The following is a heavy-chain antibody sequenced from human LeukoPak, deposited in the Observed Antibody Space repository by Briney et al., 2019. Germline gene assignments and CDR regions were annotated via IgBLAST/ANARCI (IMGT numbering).Heavy chain of an antibody. D-gene: IGHD6-6*01. Sequence: GGSLRLSCAASGFTFRSYSMNWVRQAPGKGLEWVSTISSSSAYIYYADSVKGRFTISRDNAENSVYLQMDSLRGDDTAVYYCARDLSLAAPGGFDYWGQGTLVTVSS. V-gene: IGHV3-21*01. CDR2: ISSSSAYI. J-gene: IGHJ4*02. CDR1: GFTFRSYS. CDR3: ARDLSLAAPGGFDY.